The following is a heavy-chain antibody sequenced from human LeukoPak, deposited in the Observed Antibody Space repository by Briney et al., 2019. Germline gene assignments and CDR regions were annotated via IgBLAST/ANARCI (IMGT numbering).Heavy chain of an antibody. CDR2: IVVGSGNT. J-gene: IGHJ4*02. CDR1: GFTFTSSA. D-gene: IGHD3-22*01. CDR3: AADQGYHSHFDY. Sequence: SVKVSCKASGFTFTSSAMQWVRQARAQRLEWIGWIVVGSGNTNYAQKFQERVTITRDMSTSTAYMELSSLRSEDTAVYYCAADQGYHSHFDYWGQGTLVTVSS. V-gene: IGHV1-58*02.